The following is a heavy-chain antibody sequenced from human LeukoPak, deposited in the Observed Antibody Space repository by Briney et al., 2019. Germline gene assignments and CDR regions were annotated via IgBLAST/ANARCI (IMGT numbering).Heavy chain of an antibody. CDR1: GGSISSSSYY. CDR2: ISYSGST. D-gene: IGHD4-17*01. CDR3: ARDDMTTVKS. J-gene: IGHJ4*01. Sequence: PSETLSLTCTASGGSISSSSYYWGWIRQPPGKGLEWIGSISYSGSTYDKSSLKSRVTISVDTSKNQCSLKLSSVTAADTAVYYCARDDMTTVKSWGQGTLVTVSS. V-gene: IGHV4-39*01.